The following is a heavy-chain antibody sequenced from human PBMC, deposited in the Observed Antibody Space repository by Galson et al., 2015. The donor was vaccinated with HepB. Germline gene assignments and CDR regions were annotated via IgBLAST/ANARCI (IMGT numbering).Heavy chain of an antibody. CDR2: INAGNGNT. Sequence: SCKASGYTFTSYAMHWVRQAPGQRLEWMGWINAGNGNTKYSQKFQGRVTITRDTSASTAYMELSSLRSEDTAVYYCARSLYDILTGSQRGAFEIWGQGTMVTVSS. CDR1: GYTFTSYA. J-gene: IGHJ3*02. D-gene: IGHD3-9*01. V-gene: IGHV1-3*01. CDR3: ARSLYDILTGSQRGAFEI.